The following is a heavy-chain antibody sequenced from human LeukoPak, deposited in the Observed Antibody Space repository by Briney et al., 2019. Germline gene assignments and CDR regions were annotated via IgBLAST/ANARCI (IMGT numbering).Heavy chain of an antibody. CDR1: GGTFSSYA. CDR2: ISAYNGNT. J-gene: IGHJ4*02. CDR3: ARDYMEYSNYFDY. Sequence: ASVKVSCKASGGTFSSYAISWVRQAPGQGLEWMGWISAYNGNTNYAQKLQGRVTMTTDTSTGTAYMELRSLRSDDTAVYYCARDYMEYSNYFDYWGQGTLVTVSS. V-gene: IGHV1-18*01. D-gene: IGHD4-11*01.